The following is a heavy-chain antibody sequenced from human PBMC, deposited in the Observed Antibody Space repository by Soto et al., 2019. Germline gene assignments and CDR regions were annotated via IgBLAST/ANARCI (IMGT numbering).Heavy chain of an antibody. Sequence: DVQLVESGGGLVQPGRSLRLSCAASGFTFDDYAMHWVRQAPGKGLEWVSGITWNSNRLDYADSVKGRFTVSRDNTKNSLYLQMNSLRPEDTALYYCAKAYLWFGESYYFDSWGQGTLVTVSS. CDR3: AKAYLWFGESYYFDS. V-gene: IGHV3-9*01. CDR1: GFTFDDYA. CDR2: ITWNSNRL. J-gene: IGHJ4*02. D-gene: IGHD3-10*01.